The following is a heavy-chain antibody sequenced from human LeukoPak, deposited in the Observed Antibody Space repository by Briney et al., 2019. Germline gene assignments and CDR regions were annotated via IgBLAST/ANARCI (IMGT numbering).Heavy chain of an antibody. CDR2: IKRDGREK. D-gene: IGHD6-6*01. J-gene: IGHJ3*02. CDR3: ARDVRAYSTSSSAFDI. V-gene: IGHV3-7*01. CDR1: GFTFSSYW. Sequence: GGSLRLSCAASGFTFSSYWMSWVRQAPGKGLEWVAQIKRDGREKYYVDSVKGGFTISRDKAKKSLYLQMNSLRAEDTAVYYCARDVRAYSTSSSAFDIWGQGTMVTVSS.